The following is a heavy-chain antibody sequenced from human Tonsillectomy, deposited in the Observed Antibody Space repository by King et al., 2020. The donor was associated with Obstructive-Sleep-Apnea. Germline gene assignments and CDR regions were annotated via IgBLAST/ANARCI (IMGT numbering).Heavy chain of an antibody. V-gene: IGHV3-30*18. J-gene: IGHJ6*02. D-gene: IGHD3-9*01. CDR3: AKGGGDYDILTGYSRGMDV. Sequence: VQLVESGGGVVQPGRSLRLSCAASGFTFSSYGMHWVRQAPGKGLEWVAVISYDGSNKYYADSVKGRFTISRDNSKNTLYLQMNSLRAEDTAVYYCAKGGGDYDILTGYSRGMDVWGQGTTVTVSS. CDR1: GFTFSSYG. CDR2: ISYDGSNK.